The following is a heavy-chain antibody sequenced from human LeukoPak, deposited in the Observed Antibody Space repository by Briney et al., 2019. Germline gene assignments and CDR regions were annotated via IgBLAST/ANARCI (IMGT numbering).Heavy chain of an antibody. CDR3: ALLGRYYDSSGYYYDRVFDY. D-gene: IGHD3-22*01. CDR1: GFTFSSYG. J-gene: IGHJ4*02. Sequence: PGRSLRLSCAASGFTFSSYGMHWVRQAPGKGLEWVAVISYDGSNKYYADSAKGRFTISRDNSKNTLYLQMNSLRAEDTAVYYCALLGRYYDSSGYYYDRVFDYWGQGTLVTVSS. V-gene: IGHV3-30*03. CDR2: ISYDGSNK.